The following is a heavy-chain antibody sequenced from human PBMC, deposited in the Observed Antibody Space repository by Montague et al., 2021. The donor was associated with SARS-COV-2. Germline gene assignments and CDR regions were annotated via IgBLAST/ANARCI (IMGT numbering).Heavy chain of an antibody. CDR3: VRLRPGGNLSGDMYYFDY. CDR1: GFSLSTNGMC. Sequence: PALVTPTQTLTPMCTFSGFSLSTNGMCVSWIRQPPGKALEWLARIDWDDDKYYSTTLKTRLTISKDTSKNQVVLTMTNMDPVDTATYYCVRLRPGGNLSGDMYYFDYWGLGTLVTVSS. CDR2: IDWDDDK. D-gene: IGHD5-12*01. J-gene: IGHJ4*02. V-gene: IGHV2-70*11.